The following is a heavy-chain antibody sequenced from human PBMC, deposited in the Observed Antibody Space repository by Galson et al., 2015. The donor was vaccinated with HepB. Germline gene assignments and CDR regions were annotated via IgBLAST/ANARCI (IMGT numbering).Heavy chain of an antibody. CDR1: GSTFSSSA. CDR3: AKDYYDSSGYYYGGDY. CDR2: ISGSGGST. D-gene: IGHD3-22*01. J-gene: IGHJ4*02. V-gene: IGHV3-23*01. Sequence: CAASGSTFSSSAMSWVRQAPGKGLEWVSAISGSGGSTYYADSVKGRFTISRDNSKNTLYLQMNSLRAEDTAVYYCAKDYYDSSGYYYGGDYWGQGTLVTVSS.